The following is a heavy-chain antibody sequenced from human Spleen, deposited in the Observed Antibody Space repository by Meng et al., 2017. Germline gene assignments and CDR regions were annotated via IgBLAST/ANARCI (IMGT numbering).Heavy chain of an antibody. V-gene: IGHV1-69-2*01. CDR1: GYTFSDYY. D-gene: IGHD4-11*01. Sequence: VQLKQSGAEVKKPGATVRISCKVSGYTFSDYYLHWIQQAPGKGLEWMGLVDPEDGETIYAEKFQGRVTITADTSTDTAYMELSSLRSEDTAVYYCTPDLRYMTTVTTWGQGTLVTVSS. CDR3: TPDLRYMTTVTT. CDR2: VDPEDGET. J-gene: IGHJ4*02.